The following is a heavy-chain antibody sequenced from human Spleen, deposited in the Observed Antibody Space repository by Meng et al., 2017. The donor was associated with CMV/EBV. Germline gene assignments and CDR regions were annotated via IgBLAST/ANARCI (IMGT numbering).Heavy chain of an antibody. J-gene: IGHJ4*02. D-gene: IGHD4-23*01. CDR2: VSYAGNT. CDR3: ARGGTVVIPLDY. CDR1: GDSVSCGGCF. Sequence: SQTLSLTCAVSGDSVSCGGCFWTWIRQPPGKGLEWIGYVSYAGNTKYNPSLMSRVTMSLDTTRDQFSLKLSSVTAADTAVYYCARGGTVVIPLDYWGQGTLVTVSS. V-gene: IGHV4-61*08.